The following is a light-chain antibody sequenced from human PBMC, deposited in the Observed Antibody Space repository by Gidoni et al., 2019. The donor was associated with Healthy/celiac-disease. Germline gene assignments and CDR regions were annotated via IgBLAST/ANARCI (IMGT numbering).Light chain of an antibody. V-gene: IGLV1-40*01. J-gene: IGLJ2*01. CDR2: GNS. CDR1: SSNIGAGYD. CDR3: QSYDSSLTVV. Sequence: QSVLTQPPSVSRSPGQRVPISCTGSSSNIGAGYDVTWYQQLTGTAPKLLHYGNSNRTSGVPDRFSGSKSGPSASLAITGLQAEDEADYYCQSYDSSLTVVFGGGTKLNVL.